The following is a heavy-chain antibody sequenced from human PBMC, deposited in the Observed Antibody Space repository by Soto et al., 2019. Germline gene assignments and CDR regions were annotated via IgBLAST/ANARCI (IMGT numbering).Heavy chain of an antibody. J-gene: IGHJ6*02. CDR3: AADKGIAVAGYYYYYYGMDV. D-gene: IGHD6-19*01. V-gene: IGHV1-58*01. Sequence: SVKVSCKASGFTFTSSAVQWVRQARGQRLEWIGWIVVGSGNTNYAQKFQERVTITRDMSTSTAYMELSSLRSEDTAVYYCAADKGIAVAGYYYYYYGMDVWGQGTTVTVSS. CDR2: IVVGSGNT. CDR1: GFTFTSSA.